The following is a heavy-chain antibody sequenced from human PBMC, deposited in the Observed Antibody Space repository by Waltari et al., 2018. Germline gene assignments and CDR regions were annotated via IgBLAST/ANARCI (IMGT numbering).Heavy chain of an antibody. D-gene: IGHD1-26*01. Sequence: QVQLVESGGGVVQPGRSLRLSCAASGFTFSSYGMHWVRQAPGKGLEWVAVRWYDGSNKYYADSGKGRFTISRDNSKNTLYLQMNSLRAEDTAVYYCARDYSWNWNYVDYWGQGTLVTVSS. J-gene: IGHJ4*02. CDR2: RWYDGSNK. CDR3: ARDYSWNWNYVDY. CDR1: GFTFSSYG. V-gene: IGHV3-33*01.